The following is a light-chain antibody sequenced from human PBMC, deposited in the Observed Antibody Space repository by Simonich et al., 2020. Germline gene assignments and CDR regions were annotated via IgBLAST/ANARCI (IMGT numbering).Light chain of an antibody. Sequence: QSALTQPASVSGSPGQSITISCTGTSSDVGGYNYGSWYQQHPGKAPKLMIYDVRKRPSGVSNRFSGSKAGNTASLTISGLQAEDEADYYCSSYTSSSTYVVFGGGTKLTVL. CDR1: SSDVGGYNY. V-gene: IGLV2-14*01. CDR3: SSYTSSSTYVV. J-gene: IGLJ2*01. CDR2: DVR.